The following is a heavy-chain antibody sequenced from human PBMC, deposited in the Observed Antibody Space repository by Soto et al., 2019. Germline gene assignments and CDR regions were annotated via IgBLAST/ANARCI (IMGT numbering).Heavy chain of an antibody. J-gene: IGHJ5*02. V-gene: IGHV2-5*02. CDR2: IYWDDDK. CDR3: AHRRIAYCSSTSCYEFWFDP. D-gene: IGHD2-2*01. CDR1: GFSLSTSGVG. Sequence: SGPTMVNPTQTLTLTCTFSGFSLSTSGVGVGWIRQPPGKALEWLALIYWDDDKRYSPSLKSRLTITKDTSKNQVVLTMTNMDPVDTATYYCAHRRIAYCSSTSCYEFWFDPWGQGTLVTVSS.